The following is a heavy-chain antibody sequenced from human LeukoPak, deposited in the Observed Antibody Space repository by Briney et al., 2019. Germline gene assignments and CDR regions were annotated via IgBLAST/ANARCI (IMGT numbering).Heavy chain of an antibody. J-gene: IGHJ4*02. Sequence: PGESLKISCKGSGYSFTSYWIGWVRQMPGKGLEWMGVIYPGDSDTRYSPSFQGQVTISADKSISTAYLQWSSLKASDTAMYYCARIPLVWFGETCFDYWGQGTLVTVSS. CDR2: IYPGDSDT. V-gene: IGHV5-51*01. CDR1: GYSFTSYW. CDR3: ARIPLVWFGETCFDY. D-gene: IGHD3-10*01.